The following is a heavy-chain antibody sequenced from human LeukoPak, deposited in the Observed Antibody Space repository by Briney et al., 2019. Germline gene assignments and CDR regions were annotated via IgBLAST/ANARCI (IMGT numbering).Heavy chain of an antibody. D-gene: IGHD5-12*01. CDR1: GGSISSYY. CDR2: FYYRGGT. CDR3: ASMSAYDYFFNY. J-gene: IGHJ4*02. Sequence: SETLSFTCTVSGGSISSYYWSWIRQPPGKGLEWIGYFYYRGGTNYNPSLKSRVSISVDTSKNQLSLKLSSVTAADTAVYYCASMSAYDYFFNYWGQGTLVTVSS. V-gene: IGHV4-59*01.